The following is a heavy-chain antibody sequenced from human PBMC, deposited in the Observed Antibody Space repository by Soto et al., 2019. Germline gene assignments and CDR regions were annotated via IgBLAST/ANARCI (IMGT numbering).Heavy chain of an antibody. CDR1: GFTFDDYA. D-gene: IGHD1-20*01. Sequence: GGSLRLSCAASGFTFDDYAMHWVRQAPGKGLEWVSGISWNSGSIGYADSVKGRFTISRDNAKNSLYLQMNSLRAEDTALYYCAKAHNWNRYYFDYWGQGTLVTVSS. CDR2: ISWNSGSI. J-gene: IGHJ4*02. V-gene: IGHV3-9*01. CDR3: AKAHNWNRYYFDY.